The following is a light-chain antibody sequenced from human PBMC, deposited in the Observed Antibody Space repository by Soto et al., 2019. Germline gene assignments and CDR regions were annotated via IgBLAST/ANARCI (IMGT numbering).Light chain of an antibody. CDR1: QSVSNNY. J-gene: IGKJ2*01. CDR3: QQYGSSPPT. Sequence: EIVLTQSPGTLSLSPGERATLSCSASQSVSNNYLAWYQQKPGQAPRLLIYGASSRAAGIPDRFSGSGSGTAFTLTISRLQHEDFAVYYCQQYGSSPPTFGQGTNLEIK. V-gene: IGKV3-20*01. CDR2: GAS.